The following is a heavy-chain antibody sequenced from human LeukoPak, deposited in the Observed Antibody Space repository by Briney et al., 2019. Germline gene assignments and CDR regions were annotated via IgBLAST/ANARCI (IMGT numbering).Heavy chain of an antibody. J-gene: IGHJ4*02. Sequence: ASVKVSCKASGYTFTSYDINWVRQATGQGLEWMGWMNPNSGNTGYAQKLQGRVTMTTDTSTSTAYMELRSLRSDDTAVYYCARDWVAVAGSTDYWGQGTLVTVSS. CDR3: ARDWVAVAGSTDY. CDR1: GYTFTSYD. V-gene: IGHV1-8*01. D-gene: IGHD6-19*01. CDR2: MNPNSGNT.